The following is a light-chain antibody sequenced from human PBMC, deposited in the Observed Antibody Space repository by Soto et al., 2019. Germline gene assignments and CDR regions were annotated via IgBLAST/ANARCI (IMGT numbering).Light chain of an antibody. Sequence: DIQMTQSPSSLSASVGDRVTITCRASQGISNYLAWYQQKPGKVPKVLIYGASTLQSGVPSRFNGSGSGTDFTLTISSPQPDDVATYDCEKYNSAPFTFGPRTKVDFK. CDR2: GAS. V-gene: IGKV1-27*01. J-gene: IGKJ3*01. CDR3: EKYNSAPFT. CDR1: QGISNY.